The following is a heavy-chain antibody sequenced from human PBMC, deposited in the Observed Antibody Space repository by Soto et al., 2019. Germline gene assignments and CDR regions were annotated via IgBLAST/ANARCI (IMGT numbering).Heavy chain of an antibody. J-gene: IGHJ3*02. CDR1: GGTFSSYV. CDR2: IMPIFGTP. Sequence: QVQLVQSGAEVKKSGSSVKVSCKASGGTFSSYVINWVRQAPGHGLEWVGGIMPIFGTPNYAQKFQGRVTISADESTSTTYMDLSSLRSDDTAVFYCASSGVATAIRNPTRDYGFDIWGQGTMVIVSS. CDR3: ASSGVATAIRNPTRDYGFDI. D-gene: IGHD2-21*02. V-gene: IGHV1-69*01.